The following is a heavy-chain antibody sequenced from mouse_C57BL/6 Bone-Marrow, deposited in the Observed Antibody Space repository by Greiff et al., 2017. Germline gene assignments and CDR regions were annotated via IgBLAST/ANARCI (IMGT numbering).Heavy chain of an antibody. J-gene: IGHJ3*01. D-gene: IGHD4-1*01. V-gene: IGHV1-81*01. CDR3: ARENGDLFAY. CDR1: GYTFTSYG. Sequence: VKLLESGAELARPGASVKLSCKASGYTFTSYGISWVKQRNGKSLEWIGEIYPSSGNTCYNEKFKGKATLTVDQSSSTAYMELRSLTSEDSAVXFVARENGDLFAYWGQGTLVTVSA. CDR2: IYPSSGNT.